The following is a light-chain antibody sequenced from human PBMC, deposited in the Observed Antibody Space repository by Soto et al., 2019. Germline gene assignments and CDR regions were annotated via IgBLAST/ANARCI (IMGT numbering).Light chain of an antibody. CDR2: GAS. V-gene: IGKV3-15*01. Sequence: EIVMTQSPATLSVSPGERATLSCRASKSVSSNLAWYQQKPGQAPRLLIYGASTRATGIPARFSGSGSGTEFTLNIISLQSEDFEVYYCQQYNNWPGTFGQGTKVEIK. CDR1: KSVSSN. CDR3: QQYNNWPGT. J-gene: IGKJ1*01.